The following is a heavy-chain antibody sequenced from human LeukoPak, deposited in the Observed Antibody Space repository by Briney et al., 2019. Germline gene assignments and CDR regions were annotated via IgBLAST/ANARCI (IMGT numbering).Heavy chain of an antibody. J-gene: IGHJ4*02. CDR1: GFTFSSYA. CDR3: ARSSWYDLYYFDY. CDR2: ISYDGSNK. V-gene: IGHV3-30-3*01. D-gene: IGHD6-13*01. Sequence: GRSLRLSCAASGFTFSSYAMHWVRQAPGKGLEWVAVISYDGSNKYYADSVKGRFTISRDNSKNTLYLQMNSLRAEDTAVYYRARSSWYDLYYFDYWGQGTLVTVSS.